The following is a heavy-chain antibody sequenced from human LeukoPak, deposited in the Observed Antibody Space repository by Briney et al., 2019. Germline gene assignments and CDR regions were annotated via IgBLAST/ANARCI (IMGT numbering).Heavy chain of an antibody. V-gene: IGHV3-30*04. D-gene: IGHD4-23*01. J-gene: IGHJ6*02. CDR1: GFTFSSYA. CDR3: ARDNPLYGGNLYYYYGMDV. CDR2: ISYDGSNK. Sequence: GSLRLSCAASGFTFSSYAMHWVRQAPGKGLEWVAVISYDGSNKYYADSGKGRFTISRDNSKNTLYLQMNSLRAEDTAVYYCARDNPLYGGNLYYYYGMDVWGQGTTVTVSS.